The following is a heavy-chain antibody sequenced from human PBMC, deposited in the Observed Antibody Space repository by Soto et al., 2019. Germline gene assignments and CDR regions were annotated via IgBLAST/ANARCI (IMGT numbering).Heavy chain of an antibody. D-gene: IGHD6-19*01. V-gene: IGHV1-69*04. Sequence: SVKVSCKASGGTFSSYTISWVRQAPGQGLEWMGRIIPILGIANYAQKFQGRVTITADKSTSTAYMELSSLRSEDTAVYYCARDHLRSSGWTEFDYWGQGTLVTVSS. CDR1: GGTFSSYT. J-gene: IGHJ4*02. CDR3: ARDHLRSSGWTEFDY. CDR2: IIPILGIA.